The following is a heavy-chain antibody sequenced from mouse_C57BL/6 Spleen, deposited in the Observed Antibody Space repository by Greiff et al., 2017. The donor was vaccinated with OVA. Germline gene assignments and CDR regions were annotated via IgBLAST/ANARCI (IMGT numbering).Heavy chain of an antibody. V-gene: IGHV1-4*01. Sequence: VKLMESGAELARPGASVKMSCKASGYTFTSYTMHWVKQRPGQGLEWIGYINPSSGYTKYNQKFKDKATLTADKSSSTAYMQLSSLTSEDSAVYYCARSGGNYDYDDAMDYWGQGTSVTVSS. CDR1: GYTFTSYT. D-gene: IGHD2-4*01. CDR3: ARSGGNYDYDDAMDY. J-gene: IGHJ4*01. CDR2: INPSSGYT.